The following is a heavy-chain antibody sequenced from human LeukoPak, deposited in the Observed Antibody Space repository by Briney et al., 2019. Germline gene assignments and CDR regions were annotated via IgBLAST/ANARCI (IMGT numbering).Heavy chain of an antibody. V-gene: IGHV1-3*01. D-gene: IGHD3-16*01. CDR2: INAGNGHT. J-gene: IGHJ4*02. Sequence: ASVKVSCKASGFTFTNYAMQWARQAPGQRLEWMGWINAGNGHTRYCQRFQGRVTITRDTSATTVYMEVTSLRSEDTAVYCCARGIWGRTVSSYYFDYWGQGTLVTVSS. CDR1: GFTFTNYA. CDR3: ARGIWGRTVSSYYFDY.